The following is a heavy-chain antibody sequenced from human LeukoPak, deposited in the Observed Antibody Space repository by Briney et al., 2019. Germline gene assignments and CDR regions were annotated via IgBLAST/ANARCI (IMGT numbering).Heavy chain of an antibody. CDR1: GGSISSHY. V-gene: IGHV4-59*11. CDR3: ARGEMATTNFDY. D-gene: IGHD5-24*01. CDR2: IYSSGST. Sequence: SETLSLTCSVSGGSISSHYWSWIRQPPGKGLEWIGHIYSSGSTYYNPSLKSRVTISVDTSKNQFSLKLSSVTAADTAVYYCARGEMATTNFDYWGQGTLVTVSS. J-gene: IGHJ4*02.